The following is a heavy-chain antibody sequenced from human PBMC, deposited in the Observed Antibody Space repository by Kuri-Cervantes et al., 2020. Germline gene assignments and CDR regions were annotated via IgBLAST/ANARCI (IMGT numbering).Heavy chain of an antibody. D-gene: IGHD6-19*01. CDR3: ARGIAVAGLFFLN. CDR2: IYYSGST. V-gene: IGHV4-59*01. J-gene: IGHJ4*02. CDR1: GGSISSYY. Sequence: SETLSLTCTVSGGSISSYYWSWIRQPPGKGLEWIGYIYYSGSTNYNPPLKSRVTISVDTSKNQFSLKLSSVTAADTDVYYCARGIAVAGLFFLNWGQGTLVTVSS.